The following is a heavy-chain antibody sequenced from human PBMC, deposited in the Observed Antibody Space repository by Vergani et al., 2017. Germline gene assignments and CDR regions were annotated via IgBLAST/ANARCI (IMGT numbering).Heavy chain of an antibody. CDR3: AREGLYYDSSGYRGRWFDP. CDR2: IYYSGSS. J-gene: IGHJ5*02. CDR1: GGSFSGYY. D-gene: IGHD3-22*01. Sequence: QVQLQESGPGLVKPSETLSLTCAVYGGSFSGYYWSWIRQHPGKVLEWIGYIYYSGSSYYNPSLESRVTISLDTSKNQFSLKLSSVTAADTAVYYCAREGLYYDSSGYRGRWFDPWGQGTLVTVSS. V-gene: IGHV4-31*11.